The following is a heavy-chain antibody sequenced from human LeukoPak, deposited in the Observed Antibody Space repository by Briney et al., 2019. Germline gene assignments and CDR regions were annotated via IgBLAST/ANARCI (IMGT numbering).Heavy chain of an antibody. Sequence: GESLQISCKASGYTFTTSWIGWVRQMPGKGLVWMGIIYPSDSDTRYSPSFQGQVTISADKSITTAFLQWSSVKASDTAMYYCALVFYSHYGLGFWGQGTLVTVSS. D-gene: IGHD4-11*01. CDR3: ALVFYSHYGLGF. J-gene: IGHJ4*02. V-gene: IGHV5-51*01. CDR2: IYPSDSDT. CDR1: GYTFTTSW.